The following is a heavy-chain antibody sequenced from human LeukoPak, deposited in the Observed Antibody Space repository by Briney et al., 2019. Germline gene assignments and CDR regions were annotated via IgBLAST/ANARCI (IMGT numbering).Heavy chain of an antibody. D-gene: IGHD2/OR15-2a*01. CDR2: ISYDGSNK. CDR1: GFTFSSYA. CDR3: ARGGLSIMGY. V-gene: IGHV3-30-3*01. Sequence: QSGGSLRLSCAASGFTFSSYAMHWVRQAPGKGLEWVAVISYDGSNKYYADSVKGRFTISRGNARNSLYLQMNSLRAEDTAVYFCARGGLSIMGYWGQGTLVTVSS. J-gene: IGHJ4*02.